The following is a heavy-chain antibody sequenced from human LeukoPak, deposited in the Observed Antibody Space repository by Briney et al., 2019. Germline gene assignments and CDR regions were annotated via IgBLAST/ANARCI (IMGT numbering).Heavy chain of an antibody. CDR1: GGSINSYY. J-gene: IGHJ3*02. CDR3: ARDRGRAFDI. Sequence: PSETLSLTCTVSGGSINSYYGSWIRQSPGKGLEWIGSIYYTGSTIYNPSLKSRVTMSVDTSKNQFSLKLSSVTAADTAVYYCARDRGRAFDIWGQGTMVTVSS. CDR2: IYYTGST. V-gene: IGHV4-59*12.